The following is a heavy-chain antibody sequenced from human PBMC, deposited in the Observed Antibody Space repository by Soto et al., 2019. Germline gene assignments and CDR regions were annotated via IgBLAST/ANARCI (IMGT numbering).Heavy chain of an antibody. D-gene: IGHD1-1*01. CDR1: GGSISTYY. J-gene: IGHJ4*02. V-gene: IGHV4-59*08. CDR3: ARRYGYSFDY. Sequence: SETLSLTCTVSGGSISTYYWSWIRLPPGKGLEWIGYIYYSGSTNYNPALTSRVTISVDTSKNQFSLKLSSVTAADTAVYYCARRYGYSFDYWGQGTLVTVSS. CDR2: IYYSGST.